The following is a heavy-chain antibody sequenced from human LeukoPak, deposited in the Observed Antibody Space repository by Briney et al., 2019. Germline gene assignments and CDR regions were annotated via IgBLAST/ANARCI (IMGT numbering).Heavy chain of an antibody. CDR1: GFTFSSYW. D-gene: IGHD6-13*01. J-gene: IGHJ5*02. Sequence: PGGSLRLSCAASGFTFSSYWMSWVRQAPGKGLEWVANIKQDGSEKYYVDSVKGRFTISRDNAKNSLYLQMNSLRAGDTAVYYCARDMYSSSWVWFDPWGQGTLVTVSS. CDR3: ARDMYSSSWVWFDP. V-gene: IGHV3-7*01. CDR2: IKQDGSEK.